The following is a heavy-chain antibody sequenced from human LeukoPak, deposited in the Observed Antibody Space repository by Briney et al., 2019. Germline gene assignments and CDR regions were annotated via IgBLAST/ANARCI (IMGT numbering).Heavy chain of an antibody. Sequence: PSETLSLTCTVSGGSISSSNYYWGWIRQPPGKGLEWIGSIYYSGSTHYNPSLKSRVTISVDTSKNQFSLKLSSVTAADTAVYYCARRKITMIVDDAFDIWGQGTMVTVSS. CDR3: ARRKITMIVDDAFDI. CDR1: GGSISSSNYY. V-gene: IGHV4-39*01. D-gene: IGHD3-22*01. CDR2: IYYSGST. J-gene: IGHJ3*02.